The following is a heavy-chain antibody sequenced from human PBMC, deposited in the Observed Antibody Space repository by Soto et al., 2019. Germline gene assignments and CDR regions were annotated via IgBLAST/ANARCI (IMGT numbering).Heavy chain of an antibody. CDR2: INSDGSST. V-gene: IGHV3-74*01. Sequence: GGSLRLSCAASGFTFSNFWMHWVRQAPGKGLVWVSRINSDGSSTNYAESVKGRSTISRDNAKNTLYLQMISLRAEDTAVYYCVRGYSYGSYPYYYYGMDVWGQGTTVTVSS. J-gene: IGHJ6*02. CDR1: GFTFSNFW. CDR3: VRGYSYGSYPYYYYGMDV. D-gene: IGHD5-18*01.